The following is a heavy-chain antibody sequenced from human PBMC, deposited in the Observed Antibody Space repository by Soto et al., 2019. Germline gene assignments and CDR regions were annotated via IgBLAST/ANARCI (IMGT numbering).Heavy chain of an antibody. CDR1: GFTFSNAW. D-gene: IGHD3-16*02. Sequence: GGSLRLFCAASGFTFSNAWMSWVRQAPGKGLEWVARIKSKIDGGTTDHAAPVKGRFTISRDDSKNTLYLQMNSLETEDTAVYYCTTYDYILGSDRYRWAYWGQGALVTVSS. CDR3: TTYDYILGSDRYRWAY. J-gene: IGHJ4*02. CDR2: IKSKIDGGTT. V-gene: IGHV3-15*01.